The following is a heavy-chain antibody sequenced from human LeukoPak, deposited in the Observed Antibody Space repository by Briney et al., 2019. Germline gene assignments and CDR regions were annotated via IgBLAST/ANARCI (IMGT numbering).Heavy chain of an antibody. D-gene: IGHD2-15*01. J-gene: IGHJ4*02. CDR1: GGSFSGYY. CDR3: ARAGRSGGMY. Sequence: KPSETLSLTCAVYGGSFSGYYWSWIRLSPGKGLEWIGEINRSGGTDYNPSLKSRVTISGDTSKNQFSLRLSSMTAADTAVYYCARAGRSGGMYWGQGTLVTVSS. CDR2: INRSGGT. V-gene: IGHV4-34*01.